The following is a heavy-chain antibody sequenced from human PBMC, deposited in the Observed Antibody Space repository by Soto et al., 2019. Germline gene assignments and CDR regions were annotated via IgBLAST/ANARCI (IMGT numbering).Heavy chain of an antibody. J-gene: IGHJ5*01. CDR1: GFTFNIYG. V-gene: IGHV3-30*18. Sequence: GGSLRLSCAASGFTFNIYGMHWVRQAPDKGLEWGALRSYDGSNQYYADSVKGRFTISRDNSKNTLFLQMSSLRADATAVYYCAKDQASGQGSFDSSGKGPLVTLSS. CDR3: AKDQASGQGSFDS. CDR2: RSYDGSNQ.